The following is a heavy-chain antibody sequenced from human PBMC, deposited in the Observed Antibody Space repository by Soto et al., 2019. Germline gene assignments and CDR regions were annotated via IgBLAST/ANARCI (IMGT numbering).Heavy chain of an antibody. CDR2: ISGSGGST. D-gene: IGHD3-22*01. CDR3: AKAHTYYYDSSGYPLGY. CDR1: GFTFSSYA. J-gene: IGHJ4*02. Sequence: PGGSLRLSCSASGFTFSSYAMSWVRQAPGKGLEWVSAISGSGGSTYYADSVKGRFTISRDNSKNTLYLQMNSLRAEDTAVYYCAKAHTYYYDSSGYPLGYWGQGTLVTVSS. V-gene: IGHV3-23*01.